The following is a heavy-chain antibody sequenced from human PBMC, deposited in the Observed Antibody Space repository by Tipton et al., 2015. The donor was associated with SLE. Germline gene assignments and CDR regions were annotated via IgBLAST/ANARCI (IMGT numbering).Heavy chain of an antibody. Sequence: SLRLSCAASGFTFSDYYMSWIRQAPGKGLEWVSYISSSSSYTNYADSVKGRFTISRDNSKNTLYLQMNSLRAEDTAVYYCAGVDGDAFDIWGQGTMVTVSS. D-gene: IGHD5-12*01. V-gene: IGHV3-11*03. CDR1: GFTFSDYY. J-gene: IGHJ3*02. CDR3: AGVDGDAFDI. CDR2: ISSSSSYT.